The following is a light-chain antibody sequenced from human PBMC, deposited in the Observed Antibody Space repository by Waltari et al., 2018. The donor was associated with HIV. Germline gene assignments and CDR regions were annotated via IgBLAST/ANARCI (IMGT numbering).Light chain of an antibody. V-gene: IGLV2-14*01. J-gene: IGLJ3*02. CDR1: SSDVGGYKD. CDR3: NSYRSTTTVM. CDR2: EVS. Sequence: QSALTQPASVSVSPGQSITISCTGTSSDVGGYKDVSWYQQHPGKAPKLLIYEVSHRPSGVSTRFPRSKSGNTASLTISWLQAEDEADYDCNSYRSTTTVMFGGGTKLTVL.